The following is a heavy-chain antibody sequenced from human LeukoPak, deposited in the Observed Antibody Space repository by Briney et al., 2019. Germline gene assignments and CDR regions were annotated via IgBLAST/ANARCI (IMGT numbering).Heavy chain of an antibody. CDR2: ISSSSSYI. CDR1: GFTFSSYS. J-gene: IGHJ4*02. V-gene: IGHV3-21*01. CDR3: ASEGYGSGSYSYINY. D-gene: IGHD3-10*01. Sequence: GGSLRLSCAASGFTFSSYSMNWVRQAPGKGLEWVSSISSSSSYIYYADSVKGRFTISRDNSKNTLYLQMNSLRAEDTAAYYCASEGYGSGSYSYINYWGQGTLVTVSS.